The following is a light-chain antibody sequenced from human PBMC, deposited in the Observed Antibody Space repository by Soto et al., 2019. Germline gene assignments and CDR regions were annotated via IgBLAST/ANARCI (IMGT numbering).Light chain of an antibody. CDR2: AAS. V-gene: IGKV1-17*01. J-gene: IGKJ1*01. CDR3: LKHNSYPWT. CDR1: QGIRNA. Sequence: DIQMTQSPSSLSASVGDRVTITCRASQGIRNALGWYQQKPGKAPKRLIYAASSLQRGVPSRFSGSGSGTEFTLTISSLQPEDFATYYFLKHNSYPWTFGQGTKVEIK.